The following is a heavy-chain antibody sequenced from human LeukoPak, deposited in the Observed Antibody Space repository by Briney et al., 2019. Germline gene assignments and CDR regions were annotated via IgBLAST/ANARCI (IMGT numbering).Heavy chain of an antibody. J-gene: IGHJ4*02. CDR2: ISSDGDST. Sequence: PGGSLRLSCSASGFTFSSHAMHWVRRTPGKGLEYVSGISSDGDSTYYADSVKGRFTISRDNSKNTLYLQMNSLRAEDTAVYYCAKGPGYSSSWYVDFDYWGQGTLVTVSS. CDR3: AKGPGYSSSWYVDFDY. D-gene: IGHD6-13*01. V-gene: IGHV3-64*04. CDR1: GFTFSSHA.